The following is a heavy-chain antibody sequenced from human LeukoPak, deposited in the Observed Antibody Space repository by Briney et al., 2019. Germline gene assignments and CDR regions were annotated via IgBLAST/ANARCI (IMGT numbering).Heavy chain of an antibody. CDR3: ARSGDREKPIDAFDI. Sequence: ASVKVSCKASGYAFTSYYMHRVRQAPGQGLEWMGIINPSGGSTSYAQKFQGRVTMTRDMSTSTAYMELSSLRSEDTAVYYCARSGDREKPIDAFDIWGQGTMVTVSS. CDR1: GYAFTSYY. V-gene: IGHV1-46*01. D-gene: IGHD2-21*02. CDR2: INPSGGST. J-gene: IGHJ3*02.